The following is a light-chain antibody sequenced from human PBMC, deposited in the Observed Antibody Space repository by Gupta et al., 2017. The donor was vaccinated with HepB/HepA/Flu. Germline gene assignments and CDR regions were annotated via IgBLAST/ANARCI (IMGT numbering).Light chain of an antibody. V-gene: IGLV6-57*02. CDR2: EDS. CDR1: SGSVATNY. CDR3: PSSKNNSWV. J-gene: IGLJ3*02. Sequence: NFMLTQPHSVSESPGKTVTISCTGTSGSVATNYVQWFQQRPGSTPTIVIYEDSRRPPGVPDRFSGSIDTSSNSAYLTISGLRTEDEADYYCPSSKNNSWVFGGGTKLTVL.